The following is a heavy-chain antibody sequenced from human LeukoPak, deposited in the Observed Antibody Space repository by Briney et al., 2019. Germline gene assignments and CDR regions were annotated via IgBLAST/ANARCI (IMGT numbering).Heavy chain of an antibody. D-gene: IGHD2-2*01. Sequence: SGGSLRLSCAASGFTFSSYGMHWVRQAPGKGLEWVAVISYDGSNKYYADSVKGRFTISRDNSKNTLYLQMNSLKTEDTAVYYCTSGGYCSSTSCYGENWGQGSLVTVSS. J-gene: IGHJ4*02. CDR1: GFTFSSYG. CDR2: ISYDGSNK. V-gene: IGHV3-30*03. CDR3: TSGGYCSSTSCYGEN.